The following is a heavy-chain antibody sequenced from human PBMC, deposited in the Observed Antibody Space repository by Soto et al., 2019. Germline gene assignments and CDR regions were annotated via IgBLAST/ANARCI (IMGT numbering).Heavy chain of an antibody. D-gene: IGHD3-10*01. CDR3: VRDVHPLGWFDP. CDR2: IYYLGRT. Sequence: SSETLSLTCTLSGGSIGTYYWNWIRQPPGKGLEWIGYIYYLGRTNYNPSLRSRVTMSIDTSKNQFSLRLSSVTAADTAVYYCVRDVHPLGWFDPWGQGTLVTVSS. V-gene: IGHV4-59*01. J-gene: IGHJ5*02. CDR1: GGSIGTYY.